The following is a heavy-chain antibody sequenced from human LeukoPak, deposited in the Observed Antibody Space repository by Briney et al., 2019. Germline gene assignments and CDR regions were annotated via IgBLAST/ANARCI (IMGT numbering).Heavy chain of an antibody. V-gene: IGHV1-69*04. CDR3: AGGYYDILTGVYYYYYGMDV. Sequence: ASVKVSCKASGGTFSSYAISWVRQAPGQGLEWMGRIIPILGIANYAQKFQGRVTITADKSTSTAYMELSSLRSEDTAVYYCAGGYYDILTGVYYYYYGMDVWGQGTTVTVS. D-gene: IGHD3-9*01. CDR1: GGTFSSYA. J-gene: IGHJ6*02. CDR2: IIPILGIA.